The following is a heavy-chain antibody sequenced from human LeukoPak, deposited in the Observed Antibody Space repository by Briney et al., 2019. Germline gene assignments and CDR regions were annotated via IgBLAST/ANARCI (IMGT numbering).Heavy chain of an antibody. CDR3: ARGGGYCSGGSCYPFDY. CDR2: INHSGST. CDR1: GGSFSGYY. J-gene: IGHJ4*02. Sequence: SETLSLTCAVYGGSFSGYYWSWIRQPPGKGLEWIGEINHSGSTNYNPSLKSRVTISVDTSKNQFSLKLSSVTAADTAVYYCARGGGYCSGGSCYPFDYWGQGTLVTVSS. V-gene: IGHV4-34*01. D-gene: IGHD2-15*01.